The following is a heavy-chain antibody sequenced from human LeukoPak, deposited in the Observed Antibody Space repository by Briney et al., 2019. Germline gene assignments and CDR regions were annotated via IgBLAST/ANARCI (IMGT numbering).Heavy chain of an antibody. CDR3: AREGYSYASHFDY. Sequence: SETLSLTCTVSDGSISSYYWSWIRQPPGKGLEWIGYIYYSGSTNYNPSLKSRVTISVDTSKNQFSLKLSSVTAADTAVYYCAREGYSYASHFDYWGQGTLVTVSS. CDR1: DGSISSYY. D-gene: IGHD5-18*01. J-gene: IGHJ4*02. V-gene: IGHV4-59*01. CDR2: IYYSGST.